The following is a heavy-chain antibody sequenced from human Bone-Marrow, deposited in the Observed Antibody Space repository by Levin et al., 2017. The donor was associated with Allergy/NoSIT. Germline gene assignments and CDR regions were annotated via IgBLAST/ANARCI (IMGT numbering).Heavy chain of an antibody. J-gene: IGHJ5*01. D-gene: IGHD6-19*01. CDR1: GFNFGAFG. Sequence: GGSLRLSCVASGFNFGAFGMHWVRQAPGRGLEWLAVISYDGSKKNSAESVEGRFPISRDNSKNTLYLQLNSLRGEATAVYYFMKAVGIEQWLAPDSWGQGNLVVVSS. V-gene: IGHV3-30*18. CDR3: MKAVGIEQWLAPDS. CDR2: ISYDGSKK.